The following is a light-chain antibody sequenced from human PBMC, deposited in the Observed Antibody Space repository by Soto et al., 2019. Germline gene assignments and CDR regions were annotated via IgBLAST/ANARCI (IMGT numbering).Light chain of an antibody. V-gene: IGLV2-14*01. CDR2: EVN. CDR1: SSDVGAYKY. J-gene: IGLJ3*02. Sequence: QSALTQPASVSGSPGQSITISCTGTSSDVGAYKYVSWYQQHPGKAPKLMIYEVNNRPSGVSNRFSGSKSGNTGSLTISWLQAEDESDFYCSSYTTRSTWVFGGGTKLTVL. CDR3: SSYTTRSTWV.